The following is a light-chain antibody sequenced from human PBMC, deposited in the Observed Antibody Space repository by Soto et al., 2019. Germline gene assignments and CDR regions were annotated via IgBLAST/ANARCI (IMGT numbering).Light chain of an antibody. J-gene: IGKJ1*01. CDR3: LQGDSFPRT. Sequence: DIQMTQSPSSVSASVGDRITITCRASQDIGGRLAWFQQKPGKAPQYLIQAASILQSGVPSRFSGSGSGTDLTLTINRVQPEDFASDVCLQGDSFPRTCGLGTKV. V-gene: IGKV1-12*01. CDR2: AAS. CDR1: QDIGGR.